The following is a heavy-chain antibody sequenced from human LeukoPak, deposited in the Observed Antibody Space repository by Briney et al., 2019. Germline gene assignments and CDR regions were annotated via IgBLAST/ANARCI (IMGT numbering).Heavy chain of an antibody. Sequence: GGSLRLSCAASGFTFSNAWMSWVRQAPGKGLEWVGRIKSKTDGGTTDYAAPVKGRFTISRDDSKNTLYLQMNSLKTEDTAVYYCTTDPSPSPFQIFGELYYYYGMDVWGQGTTVTVSS. V-gene: IGHV3-15*01. D-gene: IGHD3-10*01. CDR2: IKSKTDGGTT. CDR1: GFTFSNAW. CDR3: TTDPSPSPFQIFGELYYYYGMDV. J-gene: IGHJ6*02.